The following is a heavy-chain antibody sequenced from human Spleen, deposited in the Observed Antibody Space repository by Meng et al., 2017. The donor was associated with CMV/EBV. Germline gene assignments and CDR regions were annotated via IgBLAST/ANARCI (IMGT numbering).Heavy chain of an antibody. V-gene: IGHV1-18*01. J-gene: IGHJ6*02. D-gene: IGHD2-2*01. CDR2: ISAYNGNT. Sequence: ASVKVSCKASGYTFTSYGISWVRQAPGQGLEWMGWISAYNGNTNYAQKLQGRVTMTTDTSTSTAYMELRSLRSEDTAVYYCARDEVGYCSSTSCLPVGMDVWGQGTTVTVSS. CDR1: GYTFTSYG. CDR3: ARDEVGYCSSTSCLPVGMDV.